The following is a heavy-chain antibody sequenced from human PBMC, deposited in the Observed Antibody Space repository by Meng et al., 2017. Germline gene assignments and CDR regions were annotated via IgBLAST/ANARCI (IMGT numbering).Heavy chain of an antibody. D-gene: IGHD6-13*01. CDR2: IERKSDGGTI. V-gene: IGHV3-15*04. CDR1: GLRFTDAW. Sequence: VQLVGSGGGLVKPGGALRLSCVASGLRFTDAWMSWVRQAPGKGLEWVGRIERKSDGGTIYYAAPVKGRFTISRDDSKNTLYLQMDSLINEETAVYFCATGAAAADHWGQGTLVTVSS. CDR3: ATGAAAADH. J-gene: IGHJ4*02.